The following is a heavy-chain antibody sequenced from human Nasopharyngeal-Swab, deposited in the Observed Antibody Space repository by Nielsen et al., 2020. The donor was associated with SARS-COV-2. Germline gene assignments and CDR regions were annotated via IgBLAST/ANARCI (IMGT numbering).Heavy chain of an antibody. J-gene: IGHJ6*02. CDR2: ISYDGSNK. CDR3: ARGLWGSYYPDMDV. CDR1: GFTFNTYA. Sequence: GESLKISCAASGFTFNTYAMHWVRQAPGKGLEWVAFISYDGSNKYYADSVKGRFTISRDNSKNTLYLQMNSLRVEDTAVFYCARGLWGSYYPDMDVWGQGTTVTVSS. V-gene: IGHV3-30*04. D-gene: IGHD7-27*01.